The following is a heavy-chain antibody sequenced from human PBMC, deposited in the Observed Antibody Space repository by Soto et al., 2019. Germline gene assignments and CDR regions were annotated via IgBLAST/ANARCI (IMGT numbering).Heavy chain of an antibody. CDR3: ARGALAPRTYDFWSGSHLYYFDY. J-gene: IGHJ4*02. Sequence: QVQLQQWGAGLLKPSETLSLTCAVYGGSFSGYYWSWIRQPPGKGLEWIGEINHSGSTNYNPSLKSRVTISVDTSKNQFSLQLSSVTAADTAVYYCARGALAPRTYDFWSGSHLYYFDYWGQGTLVTVSS. V-gene: IGHV4-34*01. CDR1: GGSFSGYY. D-gene: IGHD3-3*01. CDR2: INHSGST.